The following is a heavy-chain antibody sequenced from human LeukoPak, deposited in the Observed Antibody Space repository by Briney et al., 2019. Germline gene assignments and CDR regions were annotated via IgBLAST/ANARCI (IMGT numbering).Heavy chain of an antibody. CDR3: ATWDRTTGTTGDYYYYYGMDV. Sequence: GASVKVSCKVSGYTLTELSMHWVRQAPGKGLEWMGGFDPEDGETIYAQKFQGRVTMTEDTSTDTAYMELSSLRSEDTAVYYCATWDRTTGTTGDYYYYYGMDVWGQGTTVTVSS. CDR2: FDPEDGET. CDR1: GYTLTELS. J-gene: IGHJ6*02. V-gene: IGHV1-24*01. D-gene: IGHD1-1*01.